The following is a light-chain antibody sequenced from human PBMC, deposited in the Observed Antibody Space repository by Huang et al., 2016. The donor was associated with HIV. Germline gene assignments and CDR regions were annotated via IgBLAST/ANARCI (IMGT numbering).Light chain of an antibody. CDR2: GSS. CDR3: QRYGSSYT. CDR1: QRVSDSK. Sequence: EIVLTQSPGTLALSPGERATLSCTASQRVSDSKLAWYQQKPGQAPRLFIYGSSSRGTGIPDRFTGGGSGTDFTLTINRLEPEDFAVYYCQRYGSSYTFGQGTKLENK. J-gene: IGKJ2*01. V-gene: IGKV3-20*01.